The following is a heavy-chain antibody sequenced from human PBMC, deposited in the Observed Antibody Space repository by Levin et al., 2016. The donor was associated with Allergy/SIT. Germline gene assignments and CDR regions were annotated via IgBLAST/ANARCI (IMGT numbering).Heavy chain of an antibody. CDR1: GYAFNFYS. J-gene: IGHJ4*02. V-gene: IGHV1-3*01. CDR3: AGERVTNPRFDY. CDR2: IDAGNGNT. Sequence: ASVKVSCKVSGYAFNFYSIHWVRQAPGQRLEWMGRIDAGNGNTEYSEKFQGRVTITRDTSASTVYMDFSSLRTEDTGLYYCAGERVTNPRFDYWGQGTAVTVSS.